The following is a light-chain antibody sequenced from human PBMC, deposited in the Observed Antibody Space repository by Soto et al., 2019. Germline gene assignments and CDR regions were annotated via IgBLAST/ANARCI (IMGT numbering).Light chain of an antibody. Sequence: ELVLTQSPGTLSLSPGERATLSCRASQSVSSSYLAWYQQKPGQAPRLLIYGASSRATGIPDRFSGSGSGTDFILTISRLEPEDFAVYYCQQLRTWTFGQGTKVEIK. CDR3: QQLRTWT. CDR1: QSVSSSY. V-gene: IGKV3-20*01. CDR2: GAS. J-gene: IGKJ1*01.